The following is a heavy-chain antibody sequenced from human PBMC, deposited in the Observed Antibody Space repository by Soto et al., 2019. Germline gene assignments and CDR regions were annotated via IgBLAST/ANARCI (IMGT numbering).Heavy chain of an antibody. CDR1: GYSISSGYY. CDR2: IYHSGYT. V-gene: IGHV4-38-2*02. D-gene: IGHD6-25*01. J-gene: IGHJ6*02. Sequence: SSETLSLTCAVSGYSISSGYYWGWIRQSPGKGLEWIGIIYHSGYTYYNPSLKSRVTISVDTSKNQLSLNLTSVTAADTAVYYCARDLIAAGLGGMDVWGQGTTVTVSS. CDR3: ARDLIAAGLGGMDV.